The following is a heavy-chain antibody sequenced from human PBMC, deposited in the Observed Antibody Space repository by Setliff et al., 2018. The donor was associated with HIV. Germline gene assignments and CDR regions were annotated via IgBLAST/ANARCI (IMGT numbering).Heavy chain of an antibody. Sequence: GGSLRLSCAASGFTFSRDWMLWVRQPPGKGLVWVARTNSDGSSTSHADSLKGRFTISRDNAKNSQYLLMSDLRAEDTAVYYCAAVCTGEPGRAPDYWGQGTPVTVSS. CDR1: GFTFSRDW. J-gene: IGHJ4*02. V-gene: IGHV3-74*01. CDR3: AAVCTGEPGRAPDY. CDR2: TNSDGSST. D-gene: IGHD1-26*01.